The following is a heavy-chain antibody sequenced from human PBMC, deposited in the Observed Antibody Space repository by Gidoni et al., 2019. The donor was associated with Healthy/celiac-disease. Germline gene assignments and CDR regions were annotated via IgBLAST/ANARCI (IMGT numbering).Heavy chain of an antibody. Sequence: EVQLLESGGGLVQPGGSLRLSCEASGFTFSSYAMSWVRQAPGKGLGWVSAISGSGGSTYYADSVKGRFTISRDNSKNTLYLQMNSLRAEDTAVYYCAMVPLAAAVFRSQDYWGQGTLVTVSS. V-gene: IGHV3-23*01. CDR2: ISGSGGST. J-gene: IGHJ4*02. CDR3: AMVPLAAAVFRSQDY. CDR1: GFTFSSYA. D-gene: IGHD6-13*01.